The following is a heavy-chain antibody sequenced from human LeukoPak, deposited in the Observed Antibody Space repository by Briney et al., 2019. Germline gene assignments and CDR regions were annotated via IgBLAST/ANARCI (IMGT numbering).Heavy chain of an antibody. D-gene: IGHD3-3*01. CDR3: ARLFGVFTNMYYYYGMDV. Sequence: SETLSLTCAVYGGSFSGYYWSWIRQPPGKGLEWIGQISHSGSANSNPSLKSRVTISLDTSKNQFSLKLSSVNAADTAVYYCARLFGVFTNMYYYYGMDVWGQGTTVTVSS. J-gene: IGHJ6*02. CDR1: GGSFSGYY. V-gene: IGHV4-34*01. CDR2: ISHSGSA.